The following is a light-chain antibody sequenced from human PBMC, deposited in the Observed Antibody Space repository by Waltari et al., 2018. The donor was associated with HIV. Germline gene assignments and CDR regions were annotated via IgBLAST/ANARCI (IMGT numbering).Light chain of an antibody. V-gene: IGLV1-40*01. CDR2: GNS. CDR3: QSYDSSLSGWV. J-gene: IGLJ3*02. Sequence: QSVLTQPPSVSGAPGQRVTISCTGSNSNIGAGYDIHWYQQLPGTAPKLLIYGNSNRPSGVPDRFSGSKSDTAASLAITGLQAEDEADYYCQSYDSSLSGWVFGGGTKLTVL. CDR1: NSNIGAGYD.